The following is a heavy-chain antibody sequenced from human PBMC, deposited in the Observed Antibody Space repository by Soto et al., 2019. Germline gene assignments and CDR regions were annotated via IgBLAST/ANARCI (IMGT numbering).Heavy chain of an antibody. V-gene: IGHV1-69*13. CDR3: ARDDAFGNENGFDI. J-gene: IGHJ3*02. D-gene: IGHD1-1*01. CDR1: GGTFSSYA. Sequence: SVKVSCKASGGTFSSYAISWVRQAPGQGLEWMGGIIPIFGTANYAQKFQGRVTITAVESTSTAYMELSSLRSEDTAVYYCARDDAFGNENGFDIWGQGTMVTVS. CDR2: IIPIFGTA.